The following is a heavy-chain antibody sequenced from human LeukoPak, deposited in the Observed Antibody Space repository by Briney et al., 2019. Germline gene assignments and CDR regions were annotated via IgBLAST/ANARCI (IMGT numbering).Heavy chain of an antibody. Sequence: PSETLSLTCSVSGISVNTTYFWGWIRQAPGKGLEWIGSIYHTGTTDYNPSLKSRVTISIDTSKNQFSLNLRSVSAADTAVYYCTRDDFGIKTDWEDYYYMDVWGKGTTVTVSS. CDR2: IYHTGTT. CDR3: TRDDFGIKTDWEDYYYMDV. CDR1: GISVNTTYF. D-gene: IGHD3-3*01. V-gene: IGHV4-38-2*02. J-gene: IGHJ6*03.